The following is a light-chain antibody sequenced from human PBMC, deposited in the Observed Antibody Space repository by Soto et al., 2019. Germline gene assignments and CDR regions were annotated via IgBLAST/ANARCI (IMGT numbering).Light chain of an antibody. Sequence: DIQMTQSPSTLSASVGDRVTITCRPSESISTWLAWYQQKPGKAHKLLIYHASTLQTGFPSRFSGSGSGTKFTLTISRLEHVDFATYFCQHYNHDPLTFGQGTKLES. CDR3: QHYNHDPLT. V-gene: IGKV1-5*01. J-gene: IGKJ2*01. CDR1: ESISTW. CDR2: HAS.